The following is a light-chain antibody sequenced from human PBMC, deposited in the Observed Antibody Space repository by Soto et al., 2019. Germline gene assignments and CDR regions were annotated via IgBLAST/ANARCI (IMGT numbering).Light chain of an antibody. V-gene: IGKV3-11*01. J-gene: IGKJ1*01. CDR2: DAS. Sequence: EIVLTQSPATLSLSPGERATLSCRASQSISLSLAWYQHKPGQAPRLLIYDASKRATGIPARFSGSGSGTDFTLSISSLEPEDFAVYYCQQYNNWRTFGQGTKVDIK. CDR1: QSISLS. CDR3: QQYNNWRT.